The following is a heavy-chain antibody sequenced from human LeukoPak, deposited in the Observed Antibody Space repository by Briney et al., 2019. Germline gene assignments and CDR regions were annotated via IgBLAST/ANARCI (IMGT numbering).Heavy chain of an antibody. V-gene: IGHV3-7*01. CDR3: ARRGATGNYYYYMDV. J-gene: IGHJ6*03. D-gene: IGHD3-9*01. CDR1: GFTFSRYW. Sequence: GGSLRLSCTVSGFTFSRYWMSWVRQVPGKGLEWVANIKQDGSEKFYVDSVKGRFTISRDNAKDSLYLQMNSLRAEDTAVYYCARRGATGNYYYYMDVWGKGTTVTISS. CDR2: IKQDGSEK.